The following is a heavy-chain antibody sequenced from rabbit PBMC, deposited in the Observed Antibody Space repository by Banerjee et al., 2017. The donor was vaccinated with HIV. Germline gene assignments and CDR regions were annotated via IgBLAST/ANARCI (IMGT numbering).Heavy chain of an antibody. D-gene: IGHD3-1*01. CDR3: ARDLASVVGWNFNL. CDR1: GIDFTKYY. CDR2: IHGAKGST. J-gene: IGHJ4*01. Sequence: QLTETGGGLVQPGGSLTLSCKASGIDFTKYYITWVRQAPGKGLEWIGIIHGAKGSTDYASWVNGRFTISSDNAQSTVDLKMTSLTAADTATYFCARDLASVVGWNFNLWGPGTLVTVS. V-gene: IGHV1S7*01.